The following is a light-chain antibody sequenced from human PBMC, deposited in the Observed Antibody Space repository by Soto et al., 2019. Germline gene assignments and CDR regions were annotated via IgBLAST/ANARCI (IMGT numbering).Light chain of an antibody. Sequence: QSVLTQPPSASGTPGQRVTISSSGSSSNIGSNTVNWYQQLPGTAPKLLIYSNNQRPSGVPDRFSGSKSGTSASLAISGLQSEDEADYYCAAWDDSLNGYVFGTGTKVTV. CDR2: SNN. CDR1: SSNIGSNT. CDR3: AAWDDSLNGYV. V-gene: IGLV1-44*01. J-gene: IGLJ1*01.